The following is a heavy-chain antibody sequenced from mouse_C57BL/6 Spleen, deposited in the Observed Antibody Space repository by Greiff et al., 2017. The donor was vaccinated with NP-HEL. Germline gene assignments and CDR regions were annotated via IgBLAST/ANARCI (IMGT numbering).Heavy chain of an antibody. V-gene: IGHV1-52*01. D-gene: IGHD2-4*01. Sequence: QVQLKQPGAELVRPGSSVKLSCKASGYTFTSYWMHWVKQRPIQGLEWIGNIDPSDSETHYNQKFKDKATLTVDKSSSTAYMQLSSLTSEDSAVYYCARTHYDSLYYFDYWGQGTTLTVSS. CDR1: GYTFTSYW. CDR2: IDPSDSET. CDR3: ARTHYDSLYYFDY. J-gene: IGHJ2*01.